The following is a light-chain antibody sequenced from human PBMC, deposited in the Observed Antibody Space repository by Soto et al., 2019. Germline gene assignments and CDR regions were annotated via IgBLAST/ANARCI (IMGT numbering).Light chain of an antibody. CDR3: QQYNSYQWT. J-gene: IGKJ1*01. V-gene: IGKV1-5*01. CDR1: QSISSW. CDR2: DAS. Sequence: DIQMTQSPSTLSASVGDRVTITCRASQSISSWLAWYQQKPGKAPKLLIYDASSLESGVPSRFSGSGPGTEFTLTISSLQPDDFATYYCQQYNSYQWTFGQGTKVDIK.